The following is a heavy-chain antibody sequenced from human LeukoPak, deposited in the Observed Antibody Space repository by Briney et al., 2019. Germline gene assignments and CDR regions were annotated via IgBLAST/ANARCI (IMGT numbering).Heavy chain of an antibody. J-gene: IGHJ4*02. CDR1: GFTFSNYW. CDR3: ARSGGHNRLDY. CDR2: INGDGTTT. Sequence: GGSLRLSCAAAGFTFSNYWMHWVRQAPGKGLVWVSRINGDGTTTTYADSVKGLFTISRDNAENTLYLQMNSLRAEDTAVYYCARSGGHNRLDYWGQGTLVTVSS. V-gene: IGHV3-74*03. D-gene: IGHD2-15*01.